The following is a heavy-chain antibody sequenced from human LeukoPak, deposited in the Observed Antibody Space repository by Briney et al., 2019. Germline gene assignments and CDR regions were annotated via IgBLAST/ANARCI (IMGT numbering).Heavy chain of an antibody. CDR1: GGSISSSNW. Sequence: SGTLSLTCAVSGGSISSSNWWSWVRQPPGKGLEWIGEIYHSGNTDYNPSLKSRLTMSIDTSKNQFSLKLSSVTAADTAVYFCARDQEHCSGTSCYPYWYDSWGQGTLVTVSS. CDR3: ARDQEHCSGTSCYPYWYDS. D-gene: IGHD2-2*01. V-gene: IGHV4-4*02. CDR2: IYHSGNT. J-gene: IGHJ5*01.